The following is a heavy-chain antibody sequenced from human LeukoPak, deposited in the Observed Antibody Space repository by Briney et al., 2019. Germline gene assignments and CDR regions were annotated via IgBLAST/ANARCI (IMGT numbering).Heavy chain of an antibody. Sequence: SETLSLTCTVSGGSISSYYWNWIRQPPGKGLEWIGYIYDSGSTNYNPSLKSRITTSIDTSKNQFSLKLSSVTAADTAVYYCAREGSRTYSGSYRAFDYWGQGTLVTVSS. V-gene: IGHV4-59*01. CDR3: AREGSRTYSGSYRAFDY. CDR2: IYDSGST. D-gene: IGHD1-26*01. CDR1: GGSISSYY. J-gene: IGHJ4*02.